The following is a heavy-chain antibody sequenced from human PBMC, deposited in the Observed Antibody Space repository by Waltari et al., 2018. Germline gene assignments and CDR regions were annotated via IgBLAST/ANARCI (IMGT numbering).Heavy chain of an antibody. CDR1: GFTFSSYS. J-gene: IGHJ4*02. CDR3: ASDVARAGPGGY. D-gene: IGHD3-10*01. CDR2: ISSSSSYI. Sequence: EVQLVESGGGLVKPGGSLRLSCAASGFTFSSYSMNWVRQAPGKGLEWVSSISSSSSYIYYADSVKGRFTISRDNAKNSLYLQMNSLRAEDTAVYYCASDVARAGPGGYWGQGTLVTVSS. V-gene: IGHV3-21*01.